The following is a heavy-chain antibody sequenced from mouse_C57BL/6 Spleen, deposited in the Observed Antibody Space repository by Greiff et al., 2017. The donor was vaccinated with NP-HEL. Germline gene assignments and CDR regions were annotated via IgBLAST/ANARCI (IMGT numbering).Heavy chain of an antibody. V-gene: IGHV1-50*01. Sequence: QVQLQQPGAELVKPGASVKLSCKASGYTFTSYWMQWVKQRPGQGLEWIGEIDPSDSYTNYNQKFKGKATLTVDTSSSTAYMQLSSLTSEDSAVYYCARGGLLSYGNYVDYWGQGTTLTVSS. CDR1: GYTFTSYW. CDR3: ARGGLLSYGNYVDY. D-gene: IGHD2-1*01. J-gene: IGHJ2*01. CDR2: IDPSDSYT.